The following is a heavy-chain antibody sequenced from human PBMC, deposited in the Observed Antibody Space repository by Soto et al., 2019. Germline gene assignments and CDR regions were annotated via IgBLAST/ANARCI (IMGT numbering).Heavy chain of an antibody. CDR3: ARGDDILTGYSLGY. CDR1: GGSISSYY. J-gene: IGHJ4*02. V-gene: IGHV4-59*01. Sequence: SETLSLTCTVSGGSISSYYWSWIRQPPGKGLEWIGYIYYSGSTNYNPSLKSRVTISVDTSKNQFSLKLSSVTAADTAVYYCARGDDILTGYSLGYWGQGTLVTVSS. D-gene: IGHD3-9*01. CDR2: IYYSGST.